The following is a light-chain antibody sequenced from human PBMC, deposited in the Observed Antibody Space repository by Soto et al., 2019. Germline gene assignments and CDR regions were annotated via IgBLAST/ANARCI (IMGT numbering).Light chain of an antibody. Sequence: QSVLTQPPSASGTPGQRVTISCSGGSSNIKTNGVSWYQQVPGAAPKLLIYSNNQRPSGAPDRFTGSKSGTSASLAIAGLQSEDEATYQCATWDDSLNGLIFGGGTKVTVL. CDR2: SNN. J-gene: IGLJ2*01. CDR1: SSNIKTNG. CDR3: ATWDDSLNGLI. V-gene: IGLV1-44*01.